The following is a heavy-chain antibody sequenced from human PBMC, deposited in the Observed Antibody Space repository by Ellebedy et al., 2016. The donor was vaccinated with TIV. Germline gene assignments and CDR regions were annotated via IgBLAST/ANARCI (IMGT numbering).Heavy chain of an antibody. CDR2: IHYSGTT. V-gene: IGHV4-59*01. D-gene: IGHD5-12*01. CDR1: GDSISHYY. CDR3: ARVYSGYENFDY. Sequence: SETLFLTXTVSGDSISHYYWSWIRQSPGKGLEWIGYIHYSGTTKYNPSLKSRVSISVDTSKRQFSLTLSSVTAADTAVYYCARVYSGYENFDYWGQGTLVTVSS. J-gene: IGHJ4*02.